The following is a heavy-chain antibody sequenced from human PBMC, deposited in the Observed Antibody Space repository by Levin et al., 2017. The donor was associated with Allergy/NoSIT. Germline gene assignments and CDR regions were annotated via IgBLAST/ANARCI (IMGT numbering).Heavy chain of an antibody. D-gene: IGHD6-19*01. Sequence: PGGSLRLSCAASGFTFSNFAMTWVRQAPGKGLEWVSIISGSSTGTYYADSVKGRFTISRDNSKNTLYLQMDGLTAGDTAVYYCAKDRLGVAGRISGDALDVWGQGTMVTVSS. V-gene: IGHV3-23*01. CDR3: AKDRLGVAGRISGDALDV. CDR1: GFTFSNFA. J-gene: IGHJ3*01. CDR2: ISGSSTGT.